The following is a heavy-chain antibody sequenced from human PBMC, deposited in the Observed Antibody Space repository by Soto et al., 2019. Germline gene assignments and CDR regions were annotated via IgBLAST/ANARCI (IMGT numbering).Heavy chain of an antibody. Sequence: QVHLQQWGAGLLKPSETLSLTCAVYGESFIGYYWTWIRQSPGKGLEWIGEINHGGSNNYNPSLTSRVTISIDTSKNQFSLKLTSVTAADTSVYYCARTDIVTTNWFDPWGQGTLVTVSS. D-gene: IGHD5-12*01. V-gene: IGHV4-34*01. CDR2: INHGGSN. J-gene: IGHJ5*02. CDR3: ARTDIVTTNWFDP. CDR1: GESFIGYY.